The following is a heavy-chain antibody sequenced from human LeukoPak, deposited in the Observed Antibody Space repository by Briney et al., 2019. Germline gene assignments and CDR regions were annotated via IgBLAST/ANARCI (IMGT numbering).Heavy chain of an antibody. J-gene: IGHJ3*02. CDR1: GYTFTSYY. V-gene: IGHV1-46*01. Sequence: VASVKVSCKASGYTFTSYYMHWVRQAPGQGLEWMGIINPSGGSTSYAQKFQGRVTMTRDTSTSTVYMELSSLRSEDTAVYYCARADIVVVTATGNDAFDIWGQGTMVTVSS. CDR2: INPSGGST. D-gene: IGHD2-21*02. CDR3: ARADIVVVTATGNDAFDI.